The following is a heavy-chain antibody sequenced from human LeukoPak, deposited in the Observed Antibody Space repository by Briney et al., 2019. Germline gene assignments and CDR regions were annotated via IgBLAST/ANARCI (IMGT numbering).Heavy chain of an antibody. V-gene: IGHV3-74*01. D-gene: IGHD1-26*01. J-gene: IGHJ3*02. Sequence: QPGVSLRLSCAASGFTFSSYWMHWVRQDPGKGLVWVSRINGDGSTTDYADSVKGRFTISRDNAKNTVYLQMNSLRAEDTAVYYCARVSGSYHDAFDIWGQGTMVTVSS. CDR3: ARVSGSYHDAFDI. CDR1: GFTFSSYW. CDR2: INGDGSTT.